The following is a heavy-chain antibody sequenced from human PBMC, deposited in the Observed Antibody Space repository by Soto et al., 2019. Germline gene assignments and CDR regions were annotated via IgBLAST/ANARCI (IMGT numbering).Heavy chain of an antibody. CDR2: ISGSGGST. D-gene: IGHD3-22*01. J-gene: IGHJ3*02. CDR1: GFTFSSYA. V-gene: IGHV3-23*01. CDR3: AKDQLSYYDSSGYYRFGAFDI. Sequence: GGSLRLSCAASGFTFSSYAMSWVRQAPGKGLEWVSAISGSGGSTYYADSVKGRFTISRDNSKNTLYLQMNSLRAEDTAVYYCAKDQLSYYDSSGYYRFGAFDIWGQGTMVTVSS.